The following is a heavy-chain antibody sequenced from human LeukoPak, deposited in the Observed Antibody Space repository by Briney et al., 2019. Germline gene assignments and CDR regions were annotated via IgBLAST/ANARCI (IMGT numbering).Heavy chain of an antibody. CDR3: ARLDYGDYTPIDY. D-gene: IGHD4-17*01. J-gene: IGHJ4*02. V-gene: IGHV3-7*01. Sequence: GGSLRLSCAASGFTFSSYWMSWVRQAPGKGLEWVANIKQDGSEKYYVDSVKGRFTISRDNAKNSLYLQMNSRRAEDTAVYYCARLDYGDYTPIDYWGQGTLVTVSS. CDR2: IKQDGSEK. CDR1: GFTFSSYW.